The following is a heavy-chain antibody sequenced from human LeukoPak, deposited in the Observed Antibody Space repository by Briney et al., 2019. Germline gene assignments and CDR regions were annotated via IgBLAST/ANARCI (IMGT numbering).Heavy chain of an antibody. Sequence: SVKVSCKASGGTFSSYAISWVRQAPGQGLEWMGGIIPIFGTANYAQKFQGRVTITADKSTSTAYMELSSLRSEDTAVYYCATRKTYSGYEERNWFDPWGQGTVVTVSS. J-gene: IGHJ5*02. CDR2: IIPIFGTA. V-gene: IGHV1-69*06. D-gene: IGHD5-12*01. CDR3: ATRKTYSGYEERNWFDP. CDR1: GGTFSSYA.